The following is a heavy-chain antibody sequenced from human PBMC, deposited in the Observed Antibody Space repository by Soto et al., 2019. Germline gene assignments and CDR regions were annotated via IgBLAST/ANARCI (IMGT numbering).Heavy chain of an antibody. V-gene: IGHV3-30*03. Sequence: QVQLVESGGGVVQPGRSLRLSCEASGFTFSTYGTHWVRQTPGKGLEWLAGISFDGNNEYYAESVKGRFTISRDYSKNTLFLQMNRLRKGDTAVYYCFDAFDGMDIWGQGTTVIVSS. CDR3: FDAFDGMDI. J-gene: IGHJ6*02. D-gene: IGHD3-9*01. CDR2: ISFDGNNE. CDR1: GFTFSTYG.